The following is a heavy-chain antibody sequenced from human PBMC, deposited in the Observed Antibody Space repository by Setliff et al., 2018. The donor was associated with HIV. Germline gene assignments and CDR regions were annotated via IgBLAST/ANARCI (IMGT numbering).Heavy chain of an antibody. D-gene: IGHD5-18*01. CDR3: ARDSLRGYNYDFFDT. J-gene: IGHJ4*02. CDR1: GYTFTSYY. Sequence: GASVKVSCKASGYTFTSYYMHWVRQAPGQGLEWMGIINPSGGSTSYAQRFQGRVTITAEESTSIVYLEMSSLRSEDTAVYFCARDSLRGYNYDFFDTWGQGMLVTVSS. CDR2: INPSGGST. V-gene: IGHV1-46*01.